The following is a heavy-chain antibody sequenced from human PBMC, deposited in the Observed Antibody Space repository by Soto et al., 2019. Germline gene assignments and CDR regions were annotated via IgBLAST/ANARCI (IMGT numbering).Heavy chain of an antibody. D-gene: IGHD2-2*01. V-gene: IGHV1-69*13. CDR3: ARDRYCSSTSCYLSPSY. J-gene: IGHJ4*02. CDR1: GGTFSSYA. Sequence: SVKVSCKASGGTFSSYAISWVRQAPGQGLEWMGGIIPIFGTANYAQKFQGRVTITADESTSTAYMELSSLRSEDTAVYYCARDRYCSSTSCYLSPSYWGQGTLVTVSS. CDR2: IIPIFGTA.